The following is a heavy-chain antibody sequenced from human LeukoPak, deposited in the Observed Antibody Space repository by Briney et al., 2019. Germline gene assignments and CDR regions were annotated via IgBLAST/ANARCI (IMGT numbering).Heavy chain of an antibody. CDR3: AKDQSYAYDY. D-gene: IGHD3-16*01. Sequence: GGSLRLSCAASGFTFSSYAMSWVRQAPGKGLEWVSAISGSSGSTFYADSVKGRFTISRDNSKNTLYLQMNSLRAEDTAVYYCAKDQSYAYDYWGQGTLVTVSS. J-gene: IGHJ4*02. CDR1: GFTFSSYA. V-gene: IGHV3-23*01. CDR2: ISGSSGST.